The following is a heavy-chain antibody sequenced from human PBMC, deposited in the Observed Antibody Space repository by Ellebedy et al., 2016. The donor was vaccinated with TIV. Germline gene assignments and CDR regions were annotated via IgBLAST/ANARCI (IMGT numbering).Heavy chain of an antibody. CDR3: ASSPEGTIFGANYFDY. Sequence: SVKVSXKASGYTFTSYYMHWVRQAPGQGLEWMGGIIPIFGTANYAQKFQGRVTITADESTSTAYMELSSLRSEDTAVYYCASSPEGTIFGANYFDYWGQGTLVTVSS. CDR1: GYTFTSYY. J-gene: IGHJ4*02. D-gene: IGHD3-3*01. CDR2: IIPIFGTA. V-gene: IGHV1-69*13.